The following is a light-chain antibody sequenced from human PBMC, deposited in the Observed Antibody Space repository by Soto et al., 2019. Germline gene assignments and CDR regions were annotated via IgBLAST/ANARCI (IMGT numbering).Light chain of an antibody. CDR2: AAS. Sequence: EIVLTQSPGTLSLSPGERATLSCRTSQSVSSSYVAWYQQKPGQPPRLLIYAASSRATGIPARFSGSGSGTDFTLTISRLETEDFAVYYCQQYGSSPRTFGQGTKVEIK. J-gene: IGKJ1*01. V-gene: IGKV3-20*01. CDR3: QQYGSSPRT. CDR1: QSVSSSY.